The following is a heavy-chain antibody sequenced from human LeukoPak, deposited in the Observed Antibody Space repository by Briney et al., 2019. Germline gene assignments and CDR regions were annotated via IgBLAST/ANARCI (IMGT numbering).Heavy chain of an antibody. Sequence: ASVKVSCKASGHTFTGYYMHWVRQAPGQGLEWMGRINPNSGGTNYAQKFQGRVTMTRDTSISTAYMELSRLRSDDTAVYYCAREPPRWYSSGGYWGQGTLVTVSS. CDR3: AREPPRWYSSGGY. D-gene: IGHD6-19*01. CDR2: INPNSGGT. J-gene: IGHJ4*02. CDR1: GHTFTGYY. V-gene: IGHV1-2*06.